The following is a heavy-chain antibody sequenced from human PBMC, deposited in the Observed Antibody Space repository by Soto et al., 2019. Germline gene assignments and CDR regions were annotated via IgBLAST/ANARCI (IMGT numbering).Heavy chain of an antibody. CDR1: GGSISSGDYY. D-gene: IGHD2-15*01. CDR2: IYYSGST. J-gene: IGHJ4*02. V-gene: IGHV4-30-4*01. Sequence: QVQLQESGPGLVKPSQTLSLTCTVSGGSISSGDYYWSWIRQPPGKGLEWIGYIYYSGSTYYNPSLKSRVTIXXAXSXXQFALKLSSVTAADTAVYYCARDPPSVGPSYYFDYWGQGTLVTVSS. CDR3: ARDPPSVGPSYYFDY.